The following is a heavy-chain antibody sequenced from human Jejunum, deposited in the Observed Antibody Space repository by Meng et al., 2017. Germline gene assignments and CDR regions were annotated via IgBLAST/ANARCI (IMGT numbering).Heavy chain of an antibody. CDR1: GFIFRNYD. D-gene: IGHD3-10*01. V-gene: IGHV3-13*01. CDR2: IGTVGDT. CDR3: ARSGPYSSGSNILFDF. J-gene: IGHJ4*02. Sequence: GESLKISCAASGFIFRNYDMHWVRQAPGKGLEWVSAIGTVGDTYYPDSVKGRFTISREDAKNSLYLQMNSLSAEDTAVYYCARSGPYSSGSNILFDFWGQGSLVTVSS.